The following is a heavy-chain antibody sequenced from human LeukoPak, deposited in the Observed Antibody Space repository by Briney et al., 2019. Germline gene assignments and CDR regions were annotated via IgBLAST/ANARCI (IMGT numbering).Heavy chain of an antibody. CDR2: ISYDGSNK. CDR3: AKDLYPPSGWYVDY. CDR1: GFTFSSYA. V-gene: IGHV3-30*18. D-gene: IGHD6-19*01. Sequence: GGSLRLSCAASGFTFSSYAMSWVRQAPGKGLEWVAVISYDGSNKYYADSVKGRFTISRDNSKNTLYLQMNSLRAEDTAVYYCAKDLYPPSGWYVDYWGQGTLVTVSS. J-gene: IGHJ4*02.